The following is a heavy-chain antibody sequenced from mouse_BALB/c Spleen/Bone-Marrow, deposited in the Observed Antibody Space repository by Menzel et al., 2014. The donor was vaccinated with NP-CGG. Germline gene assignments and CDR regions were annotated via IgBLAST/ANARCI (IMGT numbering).Heavy chain of an antibody. CDR2: IDPANGNT. CDR1: GFNIKDTY. CDR3: ARGLLQYYYAMDY. J-gene: IGHJ4*01. V-gene: IGHV14-3*02. D-gene: IGHD2-3*01. Sequence: VQLQQSGAELVKPGASVKLSCTASGFNIKDTYMHWVKQRPEQGLEWIGRIDPANGNTKYDPKFQGKATITADTSSNTAYLQLSSLTSEDTAVYYCARGLLQYYYAMDYWVQGTSVTVSS.